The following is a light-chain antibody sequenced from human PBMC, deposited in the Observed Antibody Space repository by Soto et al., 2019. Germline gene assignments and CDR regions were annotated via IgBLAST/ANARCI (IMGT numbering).Light chain of an antibody. J-gene: IGKJ4*01. Sequence: DIQMTQSSSSLSASVGDRDNITCRASQSISTYLNWYQQKAGLAPKLLIYAASSLQSGVPSRFSGSGSGTEFTLTISSLQPEDFATYYCLQHNSYPLTFGGGTKVDIK. CDR2: AAS. CDR1: QSISTY. CDR3: LQHNSYPLT. V-gene: IGKV1-17*01.